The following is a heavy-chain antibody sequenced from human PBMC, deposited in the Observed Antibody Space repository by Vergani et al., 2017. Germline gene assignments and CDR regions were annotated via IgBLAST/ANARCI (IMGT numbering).Heavy chain of an antibody. D-gene: IGHD3-10*01. CDR2: IWSKPYGGTT. CDR3: VRDRVTMLRGSDALDI. J-gene: IGHJ3*02. V-gene: IGHV3-49*04. Sequence: EVHLVESGGGLVQPGRSLRLSCSGSGFTLGDYAMTWVRQAPGKGLEWVAFIWSKPYGGTTEYAASVKGRFTISRDDSKSIAYLQMSSLKAEDTAVYYCVRDRVTMLRGSDALDIGGQGTMVTVSS. CDR1: GFTLGDYA.